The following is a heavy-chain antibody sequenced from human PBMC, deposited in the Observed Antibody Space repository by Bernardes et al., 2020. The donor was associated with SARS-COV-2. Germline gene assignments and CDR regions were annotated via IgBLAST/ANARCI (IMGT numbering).Heavy chain of an antibody. Sequence: SGPTLVKPTQTVTLTCTISGFSLIPTGMRVNWIRQPPGKALEWLARIDWDDDKFYSTSLKTRLTISKDTSTNQVVLTMTNMDPVDTATYYCARTSSPFPSHIDSWGQGTLVTVSS. CDR1: GFSLIPTGMR. J-gene: IGHJ4*02. CDR3: ARTSSPFPSHIDS. V-gene: IGHV2-70*04. D-gene: IGHD3-3*02. CDR2: IDWDDDK.